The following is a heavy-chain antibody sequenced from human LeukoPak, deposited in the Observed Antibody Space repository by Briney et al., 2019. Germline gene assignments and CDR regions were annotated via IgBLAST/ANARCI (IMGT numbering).Heavy chain of an antibody. V-gene: IGHV4-59*01. Sequence: ASETLSLTCTVSGGSISSYYWSWIRQPPGKGLEWIGYIYYSGSTNYNPSLKSRVTISVDTFKNQFSLKLSSVTAADTAVYYCARVDGYDLYNWFDPWGQGTLVTVSS. CDR2: IYYSGST. D-gene: IGHD5-12*01. J-gene: IGHJ5*02. CDR3: ARVDGYDLYNWFDP. CDR1: GGSISSYY.